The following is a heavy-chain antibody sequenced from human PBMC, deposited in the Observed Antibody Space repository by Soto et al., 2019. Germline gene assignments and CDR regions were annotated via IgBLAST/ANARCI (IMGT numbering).Heavy chain of an antibody. D-gene: IGHD3-9*01. CDR3: ARVDHRAYFAILTDY. V-gene: IGHV4-31*03. CDR2: IYDSVNT. Sequence: KPSETLSLTCTVSGDSLSSGGHYWGWIRQHPGRGLEWIGHIYDSVNTYYSPALGSRVTISADMFKNQFSLNLRSVTAADTAVYYCARVDHRAYFAILTDYWGQGTLVTVSS. J-gene: IGHJ4*02. CDR1: GDSLSSGGHY.